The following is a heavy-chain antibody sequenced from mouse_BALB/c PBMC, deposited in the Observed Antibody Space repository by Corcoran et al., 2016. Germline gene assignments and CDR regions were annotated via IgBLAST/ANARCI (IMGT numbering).Heavy chain of an antibody. D-gene: IGHD1-1*01. CDR2: IDPENGNT. CDR1: GFNIKDYY. Sequence: EVQLQQSGAELVRPGALVKLSYKASGFNIKDYYMHWVKQRPEQGLEWIGWIDPENGNTIYDPKFQGKASITADTSSNTAYLQLSSLTSEDTAVYYCASPPYYGYVDYWGQGTTLTVSS. V-gene: IGHV14-1*02. CDR3: ASPPYYGYVDY. J-gene: IGHJ2*01.